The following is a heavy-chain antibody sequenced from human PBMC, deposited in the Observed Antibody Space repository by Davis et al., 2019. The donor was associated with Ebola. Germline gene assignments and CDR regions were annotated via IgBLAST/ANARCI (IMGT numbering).Heavy chain of an antibody. V-gene: IGHV2-5*02. J-gene: IGHJ6*02. CDR1: GFPPSTSGVG. Sequence: SGPTLVKPTQTLTLTCTFSGFPPSTSGVGVGWLRQPPGKALEWFALIYWDDDKRYSPSLKSRLTITKDTSKNQVVLTMTNMDPVDTATYYCAHSCSGGSCYSGYYYYGMDVWGQGTTVTVSS. CDR3: AHSCSGGSCYSGYYYYGMDV. D-gene: IGHD2-15*01. CDR2: IYWDDDK.